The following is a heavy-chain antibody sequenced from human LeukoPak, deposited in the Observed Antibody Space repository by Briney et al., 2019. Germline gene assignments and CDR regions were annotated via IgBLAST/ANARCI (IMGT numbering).Heavy chain of an antibody. D-gene: IGHD5-18*01. CDR2: IYASGST. V-gene: IGHV4-61*02. Sequence: PSETLSLTCTVSGGSISSGSYYWSWIRQPAGKGLEWIGRIYASGSTNYNPSLKSRVTISVDTSKNQFSLKLSSVTAADTAVYYCARGDTAMPFDYWGQGTLVTVSS. CDR3: ARGDTAMPFDY. CDR1: GGSISSGSYY. J-gene: IGHJ4*02.